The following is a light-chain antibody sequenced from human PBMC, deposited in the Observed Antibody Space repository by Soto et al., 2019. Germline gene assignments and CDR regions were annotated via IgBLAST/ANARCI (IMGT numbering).Light chain of an antibody. J-gene: IGKJ4*01. CDR3: LQDYNYPLT. CDR2: AAS. CDR1: QGIRND. V-gene: IGKV1-6*01. Sequence: AIPMTQSPSSLSASVGDRVTITCRASQGIRNDLGWYQQKPGKAPKLLIYAASSLHSGVPSRFSGSGSGTDFTLTISSLQPEDFATYYCLQDYNYPLTFGGGTKVAIK.